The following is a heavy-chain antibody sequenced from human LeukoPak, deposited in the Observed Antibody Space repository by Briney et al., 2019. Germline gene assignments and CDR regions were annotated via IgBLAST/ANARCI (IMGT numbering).Heavy chain of an antibody. Sequence: GASVKVSCKASGGTFSSYAISWVRQAPGQGLEWMGGIIPIFGTANYAQKFQGRVTITADKSTSTAYMELSSLRSEDTAVYYCARGVVVTAPDAFDIWGQGTMVTVSS. CDR1: GGTFSSYA. CDR2: IIPIFGTA. V-gene: IGHV1-69*06. D-gene: IGHD2-21*02. CDR3: ARGVVVTAPDAFDI. J-gene: IGHJ3*02.